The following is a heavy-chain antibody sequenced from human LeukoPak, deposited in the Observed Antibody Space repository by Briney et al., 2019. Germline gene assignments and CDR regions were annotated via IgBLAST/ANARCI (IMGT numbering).Heavy chain of an antibody. D-gene: IGHD5-18*01. V-gene: IGHV3-30*02. CDR1: GFTFSSYG. CDR2: IWYDGSNK. J-gene: IGHJ4*02. Sequence: GGSLRPSCAASGFTFSSYGMHWVRQAPGKGLEWVAVIWYDGSNKYYADSVKGRFTISRDNSKNTLYLQMNSLRPDDTAVYYCAKGGTGYTYGYFLDYWGQGTLVTVSS. CDR3: AKGGTGYTYGYFLDY.